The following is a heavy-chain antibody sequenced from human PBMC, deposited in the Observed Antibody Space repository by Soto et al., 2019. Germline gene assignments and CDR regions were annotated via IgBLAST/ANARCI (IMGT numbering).Heavy chain of an antibody. CDR3: ARGGVSTRTFDY. D-gene: IGHD3-3*01. CDR1: GYNFAVYC. CDR2: IYPSDSDT. V-gene: IGHV5-51*01. Sequence: AESLKISCNCSGYNFAVYCIALVLQMPGKGLDLMGIIYPSDSDTIYRPSFQGQVTISADKSISSAYLQWSSLRASDTAMYYCARGGVSTRTFDYWGQGTPVTVSS. J-gene: IGHJ4*02.